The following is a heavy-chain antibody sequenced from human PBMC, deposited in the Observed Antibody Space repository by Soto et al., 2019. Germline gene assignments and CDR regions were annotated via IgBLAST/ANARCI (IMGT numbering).Heavy chain of an antibody. CDR3: ASPYTATIHNGLNS. J-gene: IGHJ4*02. D-gene: IGHD5-12*01. V-gene: IGHV3-74*01. CDR2: INSDGTST. CDR1: ELTSSRHW. Sequence: GAAELTSSRHWMHCVSQAQGKGLVWVSRINSDGTSTNYADSVKGRFTISRDNAKNTLYLQMNSLRGEDTAVYHCASPYTATIHNGLNSWGQGTLVTVSS.